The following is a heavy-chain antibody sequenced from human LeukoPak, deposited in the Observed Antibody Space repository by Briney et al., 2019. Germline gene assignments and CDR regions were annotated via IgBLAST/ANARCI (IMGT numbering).Heavy chain of an antibody. V-gene: IGHV3-53*01. D-gene: IGHD3-16*02. Sequence: GGSLRLSCAASGFTVISNLMTWVRQSPGRGLEWLSSIYSGGATYYADSVKGRFSISRDHSNNSVSLQMTNLRVEDTAIYYCARGAYRISWPGIDYWGQGTLVTVSS. CDR2: IYSGGAT. CDR3: ARGAYRISWPGIDY. CDR1: GFTVISNL. J-gene: IGHJ4*02.